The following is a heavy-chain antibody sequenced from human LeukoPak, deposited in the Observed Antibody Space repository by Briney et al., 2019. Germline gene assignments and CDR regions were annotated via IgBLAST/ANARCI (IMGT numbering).Heavy chain of an antibody. D-gene: IGHD6-19*01. Sequence: PSETLPLTCTVSGGSISSDYWSWIRQPPGKGLEWIGYIYHSGSTNYNPSLKSRVTISVDTSKNQFSLKLSSVTAADTAVYYCAKSDNSGWLTWFDPWGQGTLVTVSS. J-gene: IGHJ5*02. CDR3: AKSDNSGWLTWFDP. V-gene: IGHV4-59*01. CDR2: IYHSGST. CDR1: GGSISSDY.